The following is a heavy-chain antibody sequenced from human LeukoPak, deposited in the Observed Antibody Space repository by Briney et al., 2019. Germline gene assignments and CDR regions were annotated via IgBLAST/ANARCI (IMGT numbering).Heavy chain of an antibody. CDR1: GGSISSYY. CDR3: ARTEYYYDSSGSSNYFDY. J-gene: IGHJ4*02. CDR2: IYYSGST. D-gene: IGHD3-22*01. Sequence: SYTLSLTCTVSGGSISSYYWSWIRQPPGKGLEWIGYIYYSGSTNYNPSLKSRVTISVDTSKNQFSLKLSSVTAADTAVYYCARTEYYYDSSGSSNYFDYWGQGTLVTVSS. V-gene: IGHV4-59*08.